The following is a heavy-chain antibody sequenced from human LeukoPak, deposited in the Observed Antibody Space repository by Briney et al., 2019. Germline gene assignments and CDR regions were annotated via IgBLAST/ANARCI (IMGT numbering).Heavy chain of an antibody. V-gene: IGHV4-4*07. CDR3: ARQRDWGFGSYFNY. CDR1: GGSISSYY. D-gene: IGHD7-27*01. J-gene: IGHJ4*02. CDR2: LHTSGST. Sequence: SETLSLTCTVSGGSISSYYWSWIRQPAGEGLEWIGRLHTSGSTHYNPSLKSRVTMSVDTSKNQFSLKLSSVTAADTAVYYCARQRDWGFGSYFNYWGQGTLVTVSS.